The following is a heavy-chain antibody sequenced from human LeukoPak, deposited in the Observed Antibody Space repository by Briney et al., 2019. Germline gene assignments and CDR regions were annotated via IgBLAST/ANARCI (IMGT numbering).Heavy chain of an antibody. J-gene: IGHJ4*02. CDR1: GFIFTTYA. CDR2: ISDDGNNK. V-gene: IGHV3-30*04. CDR3: AKEDIVSTMGNFDY. D-gene: IGHD5/OR15-5a*01. Sequence: GGSLRLSCAVSGFIFTTYAIHWVRQAPGKGLEWVALISDDGNNKYYADSVKGRFTISRDNSKNTLFLQMNSLRAEDTAVYYCAKEDIVSTMGNFDYWGQGTLVTVSS.